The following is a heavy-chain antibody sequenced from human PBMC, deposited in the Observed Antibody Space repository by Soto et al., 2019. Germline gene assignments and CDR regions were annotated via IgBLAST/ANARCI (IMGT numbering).Heavy chain of an antibody. V-gene: IGHV3-30*03. CDR1: GFTFSSYG. D-gene: IGHD3-22*01. CDR3: ARDRLRITMIVVGQNYGMDV. J-gene: IGHJ6*02. Sequence: PGGSLRLSCAASGFTFSSYGMHWVRQAPGKGLEWVAVISYDGSNKYYADSVKGRFTISRDNSKNTLYLQMNSLRAEDTAVYYCARDRLRITMIVVGQNYGMDVWGQGTTVTVSS. CDR2: ISYDGSNK.